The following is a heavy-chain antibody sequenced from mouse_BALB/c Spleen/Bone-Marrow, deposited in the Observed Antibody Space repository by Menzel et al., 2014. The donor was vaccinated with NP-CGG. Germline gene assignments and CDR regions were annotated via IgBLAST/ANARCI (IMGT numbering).Heavy chain of an antibody. CDR2: INPSNGGT. CDR3: TRSGYGNHWFAH. Sequence: VQLQESGAELVKPGASVKLSCKASGYTFTSYYMYWVKQRPGQGLEWIGEINPSNGGTNFNEKSKSKATLTVDKSSSTAYMQLSSLTSEDSAVYYCTRSGYGNHWFAHWGQGTLVTVSA. D-gene: IGHD2-10*02. J-gene: IGHJ3*01. CDR1: GYTFTSYY. V-gene: IGHV1S81*02.